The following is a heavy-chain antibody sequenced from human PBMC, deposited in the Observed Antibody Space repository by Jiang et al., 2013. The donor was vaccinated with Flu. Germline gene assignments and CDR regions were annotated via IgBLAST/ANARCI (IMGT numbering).Heavy chain of an antibody. CDR3: AKHRVGSKAKDF. V-gene: IGHV3-23*01. J-gene: IGHJ4*02. Sequence: LLESGGGLVQPGGSLRLSCAGSAFTFDNYGMSWVRQAPGKGLEWVSVISGRGERTYYADSVKGRFTISRDNSKNTVYLQMNSLRVEDTAVYYCAKHRVGSKAKDFWGQGTLVTVSS. D-gene: IGHD1-26*01. CDR2: ISGRGERT. CDR1: AFTFDNYG.